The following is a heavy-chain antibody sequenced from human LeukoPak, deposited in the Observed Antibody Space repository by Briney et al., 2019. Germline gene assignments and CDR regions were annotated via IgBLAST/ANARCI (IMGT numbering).Heavy chain of an antibody. CDR3: AREGPLWFGELLFWFDY. CDR2: ISYDGSNK. CDR1: GFTFSSYG. Sequence: PGGSLRLSCAASGFTFSSYGMPWVRRAPGKGLEWVAVISYDGSNKYYADSVKSRFTISRDNSKNTLYPQMNSLRAEDTAVYYCAREGPLWFGELLFWFDYWGQGTPVTVSS. V-gene: IGHV3-30*03. D-gene: IGHD3-10*01. J-gene: IGHJ4*02.